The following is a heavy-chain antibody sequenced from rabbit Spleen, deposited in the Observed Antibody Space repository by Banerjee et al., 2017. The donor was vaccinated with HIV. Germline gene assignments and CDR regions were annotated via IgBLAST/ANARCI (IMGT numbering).Heavy chain of an antibody. J-gene: IGHJ2*01. D-gene: IGHD4-1*01. CDR1: GVSLNDKDV. Sequence: EQLEESGGGLVKPEGSLTLTCKASGVSLNDKDVMCWVRQAPGKGLEWIACINIVTGKSVYASWAKGRFTMSRTSSTTVTLQMTSLTAADTATYFCTRDLNSNAWADAFDPWGPGTLVTVS. V-gene: IGHV1S45*01. CDR2: INIVTGKS. CDR3: TRDLNSNAWADAFDP.